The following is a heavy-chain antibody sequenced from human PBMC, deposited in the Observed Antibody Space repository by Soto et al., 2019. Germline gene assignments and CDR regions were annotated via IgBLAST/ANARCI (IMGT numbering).Heavy chain of an antibody. CDR3: ARGAPKYYDFWSGYVETRNNYYYYGMDV. V-gene: IGHV1-69*01. CDR2: IIPIFGTA. Sequence: QVQLVQSGAEVKKPGSSVKVSCKASGGTFSSYAISWVRQAPGQGLEWMGGIIPIFGTANYAQKFQGRVTITADESTSTAYMELSSLRSEDTAVYYCARGAPKYYDFWSGYVETRNNYYYYGMDVWGQGTTVTVSS. D-gene: IGHD3-3*01. CDR1: GGTFSSYA. J-gene: IGHJ6*02.